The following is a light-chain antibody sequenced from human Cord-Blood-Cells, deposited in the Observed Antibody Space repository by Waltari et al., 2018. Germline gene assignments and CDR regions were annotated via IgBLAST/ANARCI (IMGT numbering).Light chain of an antibody. CDR3: QQRSSWPLT. Sequence: EIVLTQPPATLSLFPGERATLSRRASQSVSSYLAWYQQKSGQAPRLLIYDASNRATGIPSRFSGSGSGTDFTLTISSLEPEDFAIYYCQQRSSWPLTFGEGTKVEIK. CDR2: DAS. V-gene: IGKV3-11*01. CDR1: QSVSSY. J-gene: IGKJ4*02.